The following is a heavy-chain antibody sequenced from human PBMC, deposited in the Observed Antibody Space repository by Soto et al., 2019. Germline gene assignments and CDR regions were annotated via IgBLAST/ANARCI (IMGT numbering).Heavy chain of an antibody. CDR1: GFTFSSYS. CDR2: ISSSSSTI. J-gene: IGHJ4*02. Sequence: GGSLRLSCAASGFTFSSYSMNWVRQAPGKGLEWVSYISSSSSTIYYADSVKGRFTISRDNAKNSLYLQMNSLRDEDTAVYYCARDSMATTPTPFDYWGQGTLLTVSS. CDR3: ARDSMATTPTPFDY. V-gene: IGHV3-48*02. D-gene: IGHD5-12*01.